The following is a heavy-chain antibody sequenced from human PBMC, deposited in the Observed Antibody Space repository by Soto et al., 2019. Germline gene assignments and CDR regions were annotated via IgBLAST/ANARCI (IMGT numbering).Heavy chain of an antibody. J-gene: IGHJ4*02. D-gene: IGHD3-22*01. Sequence: QVHLVESGGGVVQPGRSLRLSCAASGFMFSSNGMHWVRQAPGTGLEWVAVISCDGRSKYYADSVKGRFTISRDNSKNTLYLQINSLKAEDTAVYYGAKGGYDSNWFNPGDSWGQGTLVTVSS. CDR1: GFMFSSNG. CDR3: AKGGYDSNWFNPGDS. CDR2: ISCDGRSK. V-gene: IGHV3-30*18.